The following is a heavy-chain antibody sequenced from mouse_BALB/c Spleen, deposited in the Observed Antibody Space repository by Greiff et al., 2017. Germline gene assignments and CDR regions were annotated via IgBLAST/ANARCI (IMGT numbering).Heavy chain of an antibody. J-gene: IGHJ2*01. CDR1: GFTFSSYT. Sequence: EVQGVESGGGLVQPGGSLKLSCAASGFTFSSYTMSWVRQTPEKRLEWVAYISNGGGSTYYPDTVKGRFTISRDNAKNTLYLQMSSLKSEDTAMYYCARHEGYYGSSPFDYWGQGTTLTVSS. D-gene: IGHD1-1*01. CDR3: ARHEGYYGSSPFDY. CDR2: ISNGGGST. V-gene: IGHV5-12-2*01.